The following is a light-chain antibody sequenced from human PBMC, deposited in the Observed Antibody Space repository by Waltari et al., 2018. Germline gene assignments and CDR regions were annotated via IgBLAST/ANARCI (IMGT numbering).Light chain of an antibody. V-gene: IGKV1-9*01. CDR3: QQLNSYPPT. Sequence: IQLTQSPSSLSASVGDRVTITCRASKGISNYLAWYQQKSGKAPKLLIYTASTLQSGVPSRFSGRGSGTEFTLTISSLQPEDFATYYCQQLNSYPPTFGGGTKVEIK. CDR1: KGISNY. J-gene: IGKJ4*02. CDR2: TAS.